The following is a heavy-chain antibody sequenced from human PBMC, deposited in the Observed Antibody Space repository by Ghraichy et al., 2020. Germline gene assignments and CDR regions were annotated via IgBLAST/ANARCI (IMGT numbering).Heavy chain of an antibody. CDR1: GYTFTSYD. Sequence: ASVKVSCKASGYTFTSYDINWVRQATGQGLEWMGWMNPNSGNTGYAQKFQGRVTMTRNTSISTAYMELSSLRSEDTAVYYCARAPDYDFWSDNTIRGDHWFDPWGQGTLVTVSS. D-gene: IGHD3-3*01. J-gene: IGHJ5*02. V-gene: IGHV1-8*01. CDR2: MNPNSGNT. CDR3: ARAPDYDFWSDNTIRGDHWFDP.